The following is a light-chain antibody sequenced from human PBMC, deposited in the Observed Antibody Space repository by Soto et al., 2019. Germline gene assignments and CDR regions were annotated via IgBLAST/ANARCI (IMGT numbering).Light chain of an antibody. CDR3: QQYGASPFT. CDR1: ESIYINS. CDR2: GAS. J-gene: IGKJ3*01. V-gene: IGKV3-20*01. Sequence: EIVLTQSPGTLSLSPGESATLSCKASESIYINSFAWYYQKPGQPPRLLIYGASTRATGIPDRFSGSGSGTDGVLSIDRLEVEDSGIYYRQQYGASPFTFGPGTRVDIK.